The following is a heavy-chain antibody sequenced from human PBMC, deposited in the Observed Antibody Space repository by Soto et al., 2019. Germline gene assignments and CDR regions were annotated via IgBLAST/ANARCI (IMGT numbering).Heavy chain of an antibody. J-gene: IGHJ4*02. V-gene: IGHV4-4*02. D-gene: IGHD6-13*01. CDR3: ARDGGYSSSWYGSGTGYFDY. Sequence: QVQLQESGPGLVKPSGTLSLTCAVSGGSISSSNWWSWVRQPPGKGLEWIGEIYHSGSTNYNPSLKSRVTISVDKSKNQFSLKLSSVTAADTAVYYCARDGGYSSSWYGSGTGYFDYWGQGTLVTVSS. CDR1: GGSISSSNW. CDR2: IYHSGST.